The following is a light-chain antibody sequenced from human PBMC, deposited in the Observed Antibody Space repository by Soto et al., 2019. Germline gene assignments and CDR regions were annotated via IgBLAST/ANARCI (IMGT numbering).Light chain of an antibody. CDR3: QHFDNLPPFT. Sequence: DIQMTQSPSSLSSSVGDRVTIPCQASQDIRNHLNWYQKKPGKAPKVLIFDASNLETGVPSRFSGSGSGTHFTFTISNLQPEDTATYYCQHFDNLPPFTFGQGTRLEIK. V-gene: IGKV1-33*01. CDR1: QDIRNH. J-gene: IGKJ5*01. CDR2: DAS.